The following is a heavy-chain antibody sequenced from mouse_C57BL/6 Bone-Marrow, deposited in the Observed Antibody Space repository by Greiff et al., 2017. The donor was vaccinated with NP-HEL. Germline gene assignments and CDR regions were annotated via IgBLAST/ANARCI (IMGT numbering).Heavy chain of an antibody. CDR2: IDPSDSYT. CDR3: ARDPFDY. V-gene: IGHV1-69*01. J-gene: IGHJ2*01. CDR1: GYTFTSYW. Sequence: KESCKASGYTFTSYWMHWVKQRPGQGLEWIGEIDPSDSYTNYNQKFKGKSTLTVDKSSSTAYMQLSSLTSEDSAVYYCARDPFDYWGQGTTLTVSS.